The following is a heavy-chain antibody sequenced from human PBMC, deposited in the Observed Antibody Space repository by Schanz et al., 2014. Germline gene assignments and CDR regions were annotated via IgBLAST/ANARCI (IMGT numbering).Heavy chain of an antibody. V-gene: IGHV3-23*04. CDR1: GFTFSSYS. CDR3: ARKVVATIGGYYDN. CDR2: MNESHSTI. D-gene: IGHD5-12*01. J-gene: IGHJ4*02. Sequence: EVQLVESGGDLVQPGGSLRLSCAASGFTFSSYSMNWVRQAPGKGLEWVSAMNESHSTIYYADSVRGRFTISRDNAENTLYLQMNSLRAEDTAVYYCARKVVATIGGYYDNWGQGTLVIVSS.